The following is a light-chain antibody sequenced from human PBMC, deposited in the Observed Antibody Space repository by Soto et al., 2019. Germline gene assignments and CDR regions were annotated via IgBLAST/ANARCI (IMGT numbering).Light chain of an antibody. V-gene: IGKV1-39*01. CDR3: QQSYSALSIT. CDR1: ESIARH. Sequence: DIQMTQSPSSLSASVGDRVAITCRARESIARHLNWYQQKPGKAPKLLIYAASSLQHGVPSRFRGGGSGTDFTLTISNLQPEDFATYYCQQSYSALSITFGQGTRLEIK. J-gene: IGKJ5*01. CDR2: AAS.